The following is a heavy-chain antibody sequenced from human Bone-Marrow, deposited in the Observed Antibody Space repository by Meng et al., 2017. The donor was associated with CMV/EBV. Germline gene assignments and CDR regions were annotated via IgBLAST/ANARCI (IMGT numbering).Heavy chain of an antibody. CDR3: ARDRARRGWFDP. D-gene: IGHD3-10*01. CDR2: ISSSGSTI. Sequence: GGSLRLSCAASGFAFSDYYMSWIRQAPGKGLEWVSYISSSGSTIYYADSVKGRFTISRDNAKDSMFLLMDNLGAEDTAVYYCARDRARRGWFDPWGQGTLVTVSS. V-gene: IGHV3-11*01. CDR1: GFAFSDYY. J-gene: IGHJ5*02.